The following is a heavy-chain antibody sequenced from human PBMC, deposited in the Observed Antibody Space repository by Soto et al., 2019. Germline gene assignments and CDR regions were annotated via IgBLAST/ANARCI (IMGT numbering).Heavy chain of an antibody. D-gene: IGHD3-9*01. CDR3: ARGTIYDILTGYQYYFDY. CDR1: GGTFSSYA. Sequence: SVKVSCKASGGTFSSYAISWVRQAPGQGLEWMGGIIPIFGTANYAQKFQGRVTITADESTSTAYMELSSLRSEDTAVYYCARGTIYDILTGYQYYFDYWGQGTLVTVSS. J-gene: IGHJ4*02. V-gene: IGHV1-69*13. CDR2: IIPIFGTA.